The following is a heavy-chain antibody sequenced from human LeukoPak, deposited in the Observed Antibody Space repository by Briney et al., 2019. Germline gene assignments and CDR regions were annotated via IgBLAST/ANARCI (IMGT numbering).Heavy chain of an antibody. D-gene: IGHD5-12*01. CDR1: GGTFSSYD. V-gene: IGHV1-69*01. CDR2: IIPIFGTA. J-gene: IGHJ4*02. CDR3: ASGSSGGVATMY. Sequence: SVKVSCKASGGTFSSYDISWVRQAPGQGLEWMGGIIPIFGTANYAQKFQGRVTITADESTSTAYMELSSLRSEDTAVYYCASGSSGGVATMYWGQGTLVTVSS.